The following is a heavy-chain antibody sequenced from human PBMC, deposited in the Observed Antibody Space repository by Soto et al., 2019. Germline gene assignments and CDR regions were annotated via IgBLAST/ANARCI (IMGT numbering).Heavy chain of an antibody. D-gene: IGHD3-16*02. J-gene: IGHJ3*02. Sequence: GASVKVSCKASGGTYSSYAISWVRQAPGQGLEWMGGIIPIFGTANYAQKFQGRVTITADESTSTAYMELSSLRSEDTAVYYCARATHMGDYVWGSYHDAFDIWGQGTMVTVSS. CDR3: ARATHMGDYVWGSYHDAFDI. CDR1: GGTYSSYA. CDR2: IIPIFGTA. V-gene: IGHV1-69*13.